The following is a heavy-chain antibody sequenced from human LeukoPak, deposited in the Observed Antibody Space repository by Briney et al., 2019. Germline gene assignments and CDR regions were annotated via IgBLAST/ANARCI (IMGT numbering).Heavy chain of an antibody. Sequence: TGGSLRLSCAASGFTFSSYWMHWVRQAPGKGLVWVSRIQTDGSSTDYADSVKGRFTISRDNAKNTMYLQMNSLRAEDTAVYYCARGVSGTGPDIWGLGTMVTVSS. CDR3: ARGVSGTGPDI. D-gene: IGHD5/OR15-5a*01. CDR1: GFTFSSYW. CDR2: IQTDGSST. J-gene: IGHJ3*02. V-gene: IGHV3-74*01.